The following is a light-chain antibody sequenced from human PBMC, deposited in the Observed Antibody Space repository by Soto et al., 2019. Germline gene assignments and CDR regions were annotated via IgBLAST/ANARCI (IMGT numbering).Light chain of an antibody. J-gene: IGKJ3*01. CDR1: QSVSAY. Sequence: EIVLTQSPATLSLSPGERATLSCRASQSVSAYLAWYQQKPGQAPRLLIYDASNRATGIPGRFSGSGSGTDFTLTISSLEPEDLAVYYCQQRGTFGPGTKVDIK. V-gene: IGKV3-11*01. CDR2: DAS. CDR3: QQRGT.